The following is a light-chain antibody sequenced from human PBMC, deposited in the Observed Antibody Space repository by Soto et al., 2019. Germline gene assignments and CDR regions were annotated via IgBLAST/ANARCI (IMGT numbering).Light chain of an antibody. J-gene: IGLJ2*01. Sequence: QSVLTQAPSASASLGASVRLTCTLTSGYSRYTIAWYQQQPEKGPRFLMKVNSDGSHTKGDEVPDRFSGSSSGAERYLIISSLQSEDEADYYCQTSGTGEVVFGGGTKVTVL. CDR3: QTSGTGEVV. CDR2: VNSDGSH. CDR1: SGYSRYT. V-gene: IGLV4-69*01.